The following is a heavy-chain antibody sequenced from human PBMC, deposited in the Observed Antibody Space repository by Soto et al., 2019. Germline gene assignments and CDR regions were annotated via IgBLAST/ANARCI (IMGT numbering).Heavy chain of an antibody. D-gene: IGHD2-21*02. Sequence: QVQLVESGGGVVQPGRSLRLSCAASGFTFSSYAMHWVRQAPGKGLEWVAVISYDGSNKYYADSVKGRFTISRDNSKNTLYLQRNSRRAEDTAVYYCARDPYCGGDCYSGTGAGWFDPWGQGTLVTVSS. CDR2: ISYDGSNK. CDR3: ARDPYCGGDCYSGTGAGWFDP. J-gene: IGHJ5*02. V-gene: IGHV3-30-3*01. CDR1: GFTFSSYA.